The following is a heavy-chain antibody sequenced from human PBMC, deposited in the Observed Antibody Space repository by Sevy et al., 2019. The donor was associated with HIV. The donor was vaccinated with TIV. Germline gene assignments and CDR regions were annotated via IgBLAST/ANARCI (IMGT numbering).Heavy chain of an antibody. J-gene: IGHJ4*02. CDR3: AREKTMIVVAKRIYYFDY. Sequence: GGFLRLSCAASGFTFSSYAMHWVRQAPGKGLEWVAVISYDGSNKYYADSVKGRFTISRDNSKNTLYLQMNSLRAEDTAVYYCAREKTMIVVAKRIYYFDYWGQGTLVTVSS. D-gene: IGHD3-22*01. V-gene: IGHV3-30-3*01. CDR1: GFTFSSYA. CDR2: ISYDGSNK.